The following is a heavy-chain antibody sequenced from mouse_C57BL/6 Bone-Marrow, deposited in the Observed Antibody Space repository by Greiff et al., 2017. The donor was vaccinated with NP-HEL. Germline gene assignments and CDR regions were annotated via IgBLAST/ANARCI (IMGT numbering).Heavy chain of an antibody. D-gene: IGHD2-3*01. CDR3: AKGGLLPYAMDY. V-gene: IGHV2-5*01. CDR1: GFSLTSYG. CDR2: IWRGGST. Sequence: VQLQQSGPGLVQPSQSLSITCTVSGFSLTSYGVHWVRQSPGKGLEWLGVIWRGGSTDYNAAFMSRLSITKDNSKSQVFLKMNSLQADDTAIYYCAKGGLLPYAMDYWGQGTSVTVSS. J-gene: IGHJ4*01.